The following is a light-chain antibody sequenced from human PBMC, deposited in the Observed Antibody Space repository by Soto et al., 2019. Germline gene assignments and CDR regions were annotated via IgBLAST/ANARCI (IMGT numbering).Light chain of an antibody. V-gene: IGKV3-20*01. Sequence: EIVLTQSPGTLSLSPGERATLSCRASQSVTSNYLAWYQQKPGQAPRLLIFGASSRATGIPDKFSGSGSGTDFTITISRLEPDDFAVYYCQRYGGPYWTCGQGTRVDIK. CDR1: QSVTSNY. CDR3: QRYGGPYWT. J-gene: IGKJ1*01. CDR2: GAS.